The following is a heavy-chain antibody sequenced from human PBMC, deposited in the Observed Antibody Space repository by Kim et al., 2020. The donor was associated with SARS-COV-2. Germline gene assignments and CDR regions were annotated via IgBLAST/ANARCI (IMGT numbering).Heavy chain of an antibody. CDR1: GGSISSGGYY. D-gene: IGHD3-10*01. J-gene: IGHJ4*02. Sequence: SETLSLTCSVSGGSISSGGYYWSWIRQHPGKGLEWIGYIYYSGSTYYNPSLKSRVTISVDTSKNQFSLKLSSVTAADTAVYYCARARSVTMVQGVYFDYWGQGTLVTVSS. CDR3: ARARSVTMVQGVYFDY. V-gene: IGHV4-31*03. CDR2: IYYSGST.